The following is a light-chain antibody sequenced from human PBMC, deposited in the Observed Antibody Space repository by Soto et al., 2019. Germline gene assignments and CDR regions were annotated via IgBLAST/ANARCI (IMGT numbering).Light chain of an antibody. J-gene: IGKJ2*01. V-gene: IGKV1-39*01. CDR1: QSISSY. CDR2: AAS. Sequence: DIQMTQSPSSLSASVRDRVTIPFRASQSISSYLNWYQQKPGKAPKLLIYAASSLQSGVPSNFSGSGSGTDFTLTISSLHPEDLATYYCQQSYSTPYTFGQGTKLEIK. CDR3: QQSYSTPYT.